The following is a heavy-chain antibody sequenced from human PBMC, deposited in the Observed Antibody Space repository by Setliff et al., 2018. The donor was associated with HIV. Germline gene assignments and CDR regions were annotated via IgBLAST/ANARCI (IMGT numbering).Heavy chain of an antibody. V-gene: IGHV1-69*06. CDR3: ATDPGYSSTWYSESFQH. J-gene: IGHJ1*01. CDR1: GHTFTNYD. CDR2: ILPFFDTA. D-gene: IGHD6-13*01. Sequence: SVKVSCKPSGHTFTNYDIHWMRRATGQGLEWMGGILPFFDTANYAQKFQGRLTMTEDTSTDTAYMELSSLRSDDTAMYYCATDPGYSSTWYSESFQHWGQGTVVTVSS.